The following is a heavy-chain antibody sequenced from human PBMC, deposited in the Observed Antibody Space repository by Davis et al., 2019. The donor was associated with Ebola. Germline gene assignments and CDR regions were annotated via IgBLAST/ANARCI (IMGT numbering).Heavy chain of an antibody. D-gene: IGHD3-10*01. CDR3: ARGFGYGSETFDY. CDR2: IIPVSGVP. V-gene: IGHV1-69*13. CDR1: GGTFSSYA. Sequence: SVKVSCKASGGTFSSYAISWVRQAPGQGLDWMGGIIPVSGVPKYAQDFQGRVTITADESTSTAYMELSSLTSEDTAVYYCARGFGYGSETFDYWGQGTLVTVSS. J-gene: IGHJ4*02.